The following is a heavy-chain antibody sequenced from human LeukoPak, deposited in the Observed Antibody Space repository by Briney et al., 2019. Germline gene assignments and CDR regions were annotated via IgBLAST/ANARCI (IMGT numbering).Heavy chain of an antibody. V-gene: IGHV3-33*01. D-gene: IGHD5-24*01. J-gene: IGHJ4*02. CDR2: IWYDGSNK. CDR1: GFTFSSYG. Sequence: GGSLRLSCAASGFTFSSYGMHWVRQAPGKGLEWVAVIWYDGSNKYYADSVKGRFTISRDNSKNTLYLQMNSLRAEDTAVYYCARDRGLEVATIHTYYFDYWGQGTLVTVS. CDR3: ARDRGLEVATIHTYYFDY.